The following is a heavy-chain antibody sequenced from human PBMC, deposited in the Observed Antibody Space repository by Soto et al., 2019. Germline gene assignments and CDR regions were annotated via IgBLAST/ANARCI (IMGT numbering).Heavy chain of an antibody. J-gene: IGHJ4*02. CDR1: GFTFSAYT. CDR2: ILYDESDQ. Sequence: QVQLVESGGGVVQPGRSLRLSCSASGFTFSAYTMHWVRQAPGRGLEWVAIILYDESDQYYSDSVKGRVTISRDNSKNTLYLQMHRLSTEDSAVYYCAKDGTHLWSKQYYFDSWGQGALVTVSS. CDR3: AKDGTHLWSKQYYFDS. V-gene: IGHV3-30*18. D-gene: IGHD1-26*01.